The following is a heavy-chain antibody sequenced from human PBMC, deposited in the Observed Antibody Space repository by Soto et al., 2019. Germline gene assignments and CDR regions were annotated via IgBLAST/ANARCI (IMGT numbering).Heavy chain of an antibody. CDR1: GGSVNGYY. D-gene: IGHD3-3*01. J-gene: IGHJ5*02. CDR3: ATRITVFGLLLHPFAP. CDR2: IDHTGGT. V-gene: IGHV4-34*01. Sequence: TETLSLTCAVYGGSVNGYYWNWIRQPPGKGLEWIGEIDHTGGTHYNPSLKGRVTMSVDTSKNQFSLRLSSVTAADTAIYYCATRITVFGLLLHPFAPSGQGTPVTVSS.